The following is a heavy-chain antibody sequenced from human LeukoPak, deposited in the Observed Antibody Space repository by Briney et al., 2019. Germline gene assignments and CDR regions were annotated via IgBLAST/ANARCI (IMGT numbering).Heavy chain of an antibody. CDR1: GFSFSSYS. D-gene: IGHD4-17*01. CDR2: ISHSSSNI. Sequence: GGSLSLSCAASGFSFSSYSIYWIRQAPGKGLELVAHISHSSSNIDYADSVKGRFTISRDNSKNTLYLQMNSLRAEDTAVYYCARGLRYDAFDIWGQGTMVTVSS. J-gene: IGHJ3*02. CDR3: ARGLRYDAFDI. V-gene: IGHV3-48*01.